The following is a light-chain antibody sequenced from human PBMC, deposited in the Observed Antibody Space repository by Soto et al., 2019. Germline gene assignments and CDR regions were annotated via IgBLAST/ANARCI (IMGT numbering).Light chain of an antibody. J-gene: IGLJ1*01. CDR1: SSDVGRYNY. CDR2: DVS. Sequence: QSALTQPASVSGSPGQSITISCTGTSSDVGRYNYVSWYQHHPGKAPKLMIYDVSNRPSGVSNRFSGSKSGNTASLTISGLQAEYEADYYCSSYTTSTTYVFGTGTKVTVL. V-gene: IGLV2-14*01. CDR3: SSYTTSTTYV.